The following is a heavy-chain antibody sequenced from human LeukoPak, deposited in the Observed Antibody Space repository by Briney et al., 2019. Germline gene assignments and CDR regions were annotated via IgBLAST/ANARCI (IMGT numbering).Heavy chain of an antibody. CDR2: INHSGST. J-gene: IGHJ6*03. V-gene: IGHV4-34*01. Sequence: PSETLSLTCAVYVWSFSGYYWSWIRQPPGKGLEWIGEINHSGSTNYNPSLKSRVTISVDTSKNQFSLKLSSVTAADTAVYFCARRTNTIFGVVPYYYMDVWGKGTTVTVSS. CDR3: ARRTNTIFGVVPYYYMDV. D-gene: IGHD3-3*01. CDR1: VWSFSGYY.